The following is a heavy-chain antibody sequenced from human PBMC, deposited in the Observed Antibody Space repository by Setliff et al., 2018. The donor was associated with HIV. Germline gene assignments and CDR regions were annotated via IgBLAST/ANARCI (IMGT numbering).Heavy chain of an antibody. CDR1: SGSLSGYY. CDR2: INQSGRS. J-gene: IGHJ5*02. V-gene: IGHV4-34*01. CDR3: ARHRAQRGSGTYYDDWFDP. Sequence: SETLSLTCAVYSGSLSGYYWNWIRQPPGKGLEWIGEINQSGRSNYNPSLKSRVIISIDTSKNQFALKLSSVTAADTAMYYCARHRAQRGSGTYYDDWFDPWGQGTLVTVSS. D-gene: IGHD3-10*01.